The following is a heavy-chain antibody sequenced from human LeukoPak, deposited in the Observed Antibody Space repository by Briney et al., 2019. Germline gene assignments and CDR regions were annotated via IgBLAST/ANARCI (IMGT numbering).Heavy chain of an antibody. Sequence: GSLRLSCAASGFTFSSYGMHWVRQAPGKGLEWVAFIRYDGSNKYYADSVKGRFTISRDNSKNTLYLQMNSLRAEDTAVYYCAKDQSLWFGELPGYWGQGTLVTVSS. CDR1: GFTFSSYG. CDR2: IRYDGSNK. D-gene: IGHD3-10*01. J-gene: IGHJ4*02. CDR3: AKDQSLWFGELPGY. V-gene: IGHV3-30*02.